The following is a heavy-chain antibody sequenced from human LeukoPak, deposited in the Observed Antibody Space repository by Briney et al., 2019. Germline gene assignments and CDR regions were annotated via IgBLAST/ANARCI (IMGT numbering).Heavy chain of an antibody. CDR1: GGSVSSDS. Sequence: SETLSLTCTVSGGSVSSDSWNWIRQSPGKGLEWIGYIYNTGNSNHNPSLKNRVTISFDKSKSQLSLVLTSVTAADRAIYYCARLGKMNLVQGVFWYFDLWGRGTLVTVSS. CDR3: ARLGKMNLVQGVFWYFDL. V-gene: IGHV4-59*08. D-gene: IGHD3-10*01. CDR2: IYNTGNS. J-gene: IGHJ2*01.